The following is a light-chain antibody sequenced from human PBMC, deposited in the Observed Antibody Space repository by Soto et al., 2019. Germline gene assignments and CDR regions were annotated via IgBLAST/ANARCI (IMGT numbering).Light chain of an antibody. Sequence: EIVLTQSPGTLSLSPGERATLPCRASQSVSSSYLAWYQQKPGQAPRLLIYDASTRATGIPDRFSGSGSGTDFSLTISRLESEDFAVYFCQQYGSSRTFGLGTKVDIK. V-gene: IGKV3-20*01. CDR2: DAS. CDR3: QQYGSSRT. J-gene: IGKJ1*01. CDR1: QSVSSSY.